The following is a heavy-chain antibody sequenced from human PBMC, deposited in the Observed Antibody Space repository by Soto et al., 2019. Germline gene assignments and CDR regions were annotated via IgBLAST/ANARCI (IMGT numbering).Heavy chain of an antibody. V-gene: IGHV4-31*03. CDR3: ARDVVTIFGEMPGMDV. Sequence: SETLSLTCTVSGGSISSGGYYRSWIRQHPGKGLEWIGYIYYSGSTYYNPSLKSRVTISVDTSKNQFSLKLSSVTAADTAVYYCARDVVTIFGEMPGMDVWGQGTTVTVSS. D-gene: IGHD3-3*01. J-gene: IGHJ6*02. CDR1: GGSISSGGYY. CDR2: IYYSGST.